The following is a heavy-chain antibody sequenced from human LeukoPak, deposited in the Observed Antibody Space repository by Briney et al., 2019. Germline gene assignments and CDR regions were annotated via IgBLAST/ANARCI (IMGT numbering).Heavy chain of an antibody. J-gene: IGHJ4*02. Sequence: ATVRISCKLSGYTFTAYYIHWVRRAPGQGLEWMGWVDPRSGATKCTQKFQGRVTMARDTSITTVYVELNGLTFDDTAVYYCATDNYGTLDYWGQGTLVSVSS. CDR3: ATDNYGTLDY. D-gene: IGHD3-10*01. CDR1: GYTFTAYY. CDR2: VDPRSGAT. V-gene: IGHV1-2*02.